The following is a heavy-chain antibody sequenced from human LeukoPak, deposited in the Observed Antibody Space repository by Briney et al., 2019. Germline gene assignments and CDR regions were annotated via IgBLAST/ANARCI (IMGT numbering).Heavy chain of an antibody. V-gene: IGHV3-23*01. Sequence: PGGSLRLFCAVSGITLSNYGMRWVRQAPGKGLEWVAGISDSGGATNYADSVKGRFTISRDNRKNTLYLQMNSLRAEDTAVYFCAKRGVVIRVILVGFHKQAYYFDSWGQGALVTVSS. CDR1: GITLSNYG. CDR3: AKRGVVIRVILVGFHKQAYYFDS. J-gene: IGHJ4*02. CDR2: ISDSGGAT. D-gene: IGHD3-22*01.